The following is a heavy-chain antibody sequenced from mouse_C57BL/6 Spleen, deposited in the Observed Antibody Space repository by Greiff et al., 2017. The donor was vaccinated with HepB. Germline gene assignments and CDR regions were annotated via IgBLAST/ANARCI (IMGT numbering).Heavy chain of an antibody. CDR3: ARAPPYYQSLYWYFDV. CDR1: GYTFTDYY. V-gene: IGHV1-26*01. D-gene: IGHD1-1*01. CDR2: INPNNGGT. J-gene: IGHJ1*03. Sequence: EVQLQQSGPELVKPGASVKISCKASGYTFTDYYMNWVKQSHGKSLEWIGDINPNNGGTSYNQKFKGKATLTVDKSSSTAYMELRSLTSDDSAVYYCARAPPYYQSLYWYFDVWGTGTTVTVSS.